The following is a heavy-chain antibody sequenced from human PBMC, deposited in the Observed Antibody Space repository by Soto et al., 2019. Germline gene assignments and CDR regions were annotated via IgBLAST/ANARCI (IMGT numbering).Heavy chain of an antibody. CDR2: IYYSGST. CDR3: ARGRYYYDSSGYYYDY. D-gene: IGHD3-22*01. V-gene: IGHV4-39*01. J-gene: IGHJ4*02. Sequence: QLLESGPGLVKPSETLSLTCTVSGGSISSSSYYWGWIRQPPGKGLEWIGSIYYSGSTYYNPSLKSRVTISVDTSKNQFSLKLSSVTAADTAVYYCARGRYYYDSSGYYYDYWGQGTLVTVSS. CDR1: GGSISSSSYY.